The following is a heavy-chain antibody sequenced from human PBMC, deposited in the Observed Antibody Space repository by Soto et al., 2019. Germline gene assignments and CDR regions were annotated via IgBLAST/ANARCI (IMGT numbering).Heavy chain of an antibody. D-gene: IGHD1-26*01. V-gene: IGHV3-53*01. CDR3: ANYLTAVGATSPFDY. J-gene: IGHJ4*02. CDR1: GFTVRSSY. CDR2: IYSSGST. Sequence: EVQLVESGGGLIQPGGSLRLSCAASGFTVRSSYMSWVRQAPGKGLEWVSVIYSSGSTYYVDSVKGRFTISRDNNKNTLYLQMNSLRAEDTAVYYCANYLTAVGATSPFDYWGQGTLVTVSS.